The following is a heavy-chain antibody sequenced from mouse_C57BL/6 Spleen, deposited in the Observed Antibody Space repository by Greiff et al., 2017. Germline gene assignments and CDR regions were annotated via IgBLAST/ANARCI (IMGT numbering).Heavy chain of an antibody. CDR3: ARYCYGSSWYAY. D-gene: IGHD1-1*01. J-gene: IGHJ3*01. Sequence: QLQQSGAELARPGASVKLSCKASGYTFTSYGISWVKQRTGQGFEWIGEIYPRSGNTYYNEKFKGKATLTADKSSSTAYMELRSRTSEDSAVYVCARYCYGSSWYAYWGQGTLVTVSA. V-gene: IGHV1-81*01. CDR1: GYTFTSYG. CDR2: IYPRSGNT.